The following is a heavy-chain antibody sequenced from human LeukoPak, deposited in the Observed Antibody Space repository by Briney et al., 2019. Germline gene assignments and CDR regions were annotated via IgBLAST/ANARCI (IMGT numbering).Heavy chain of an antibody. J-gene: IGHJ1*01. Sequence: RSSETLSLTYTVSGGSISSYYWSWIRRPPGKGLEWIGYIYYSGSTNYNPSLKSRVTISVDTSKNQFSLKLSSVTAADTAVYYCARSEMYYYDSSGYYPKYFQHWGQGTLVTVSS. V-gene: IGHV4-59*01. CDR2: IYYSGST. CDR1: GGSISSYY. D-gene: IGHD3-22*01. CDR3: ARSEMYYYDSSGYYPKYFQH.